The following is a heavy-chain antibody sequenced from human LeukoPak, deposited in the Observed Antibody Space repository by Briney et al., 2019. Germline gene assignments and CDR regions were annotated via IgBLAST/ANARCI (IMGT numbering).Heavy chain of an antibody. D-gene: IGHD4-17*01. J-gene: IGHJ3*01. CDR3: ARDPNGDYIGAFEF. V-gene: IGHV3-23*01. CDR1: GFTFSNYA. Sequence: GGFLRLSCTASGFTFSNYAVMWVRQAPGQGLEWVSAITSGGAPKYADSVKGRFTISRDNSKNTLYLQMNSLRVEDTAQYFCARDPNGDYIGAFEFWGQGTGVTVSS. CDR2: ITSGGAP.